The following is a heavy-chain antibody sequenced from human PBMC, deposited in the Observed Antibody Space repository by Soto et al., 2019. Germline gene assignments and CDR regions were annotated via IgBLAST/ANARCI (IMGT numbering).Heavy chain of an antibody. V-gene: IGHV4-31*03. J-gene: IGHJ4*02. CDR2: IYYSGST. CDR1: GGSISSGGYY. Sequence: QVQLQESGPGLVKPSQTLSLTCPVSGGSISSGGYYWSWIRQHQGKGLEWIGYIYYSGSTYYNPSLKSRFTTSIDTSKNQFALKLSSVTAADTAVYYCASNLGDFWSGYAVDYWGQGTLVTVSS. CDR3: ASNLGDFWSGYAVDY. D-gene: IGHD3-3*01.